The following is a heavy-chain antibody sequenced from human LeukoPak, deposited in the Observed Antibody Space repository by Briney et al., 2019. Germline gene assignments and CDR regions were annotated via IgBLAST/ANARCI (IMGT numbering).Heavy chain of an antibody. J-gene: IGHJ4*02. Sequence: ASVKVSCKASGYTFTSYGISWVRQAPGQGLEWMGWINPNSGGTNYAQKFQGRVTMTRDTSISTAYMELSRLRSDDTAVYYCARSSSWYSFGLGFDYWGQGTLVAVSS. V-gene: IGHV1-2*02. CDR3: ARSSSWYSFGLGFDY. CDR2: INPNSGGT. CDR1: GYTFTSYG. D-gene: IGHD6-13*01.